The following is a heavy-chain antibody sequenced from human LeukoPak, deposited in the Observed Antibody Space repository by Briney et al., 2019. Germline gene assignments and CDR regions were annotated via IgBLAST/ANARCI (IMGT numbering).Heavy chain of an antibody. V-gene: IGHV3-30*18. CDR1: GFTFSSYG. Sequence: PGGSLRLSCAASGFTFSSYGMHWVRQAPGKGLEWVAVISYDGSNKYYADSVKGRFTISRDNSKNTLYLQMNSLRAEDTAVYYCAKEVPGRDGYNLRYFDYWGQGTLVTVSS. D-gene: IGHD5-24*01. J-gene: IGHJ4*02. CDR3: AKEVPGRDGYNLRYFDY. CDR2: ISYDGSNK.